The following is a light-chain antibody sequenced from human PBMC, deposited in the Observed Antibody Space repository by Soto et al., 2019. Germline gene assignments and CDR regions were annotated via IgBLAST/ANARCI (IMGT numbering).Light chain of an antibody. CDR2: GAS. J-gene: IGKJ1*01. Sequence: EIVMTQSPATLSVSPGERATLSCRASQSINRNLAWYQQKPGQAPRLLIYGASTRATAIPARFSGSGSGTEFTLTISSLQSEDFAVYYCQRYNDWPPRTFGQGTKVEIK. CDR3: QRYNDWPPRT. V-gene: IGKV3-15*01. CDR1: QSINRN.